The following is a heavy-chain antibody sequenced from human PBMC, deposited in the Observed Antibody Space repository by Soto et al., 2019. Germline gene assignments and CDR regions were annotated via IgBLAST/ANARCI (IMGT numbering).Heavy chain of an antibody. J-gene: IGHJ4*02. CDR3: ARGVATTHFDY. CDR1: GFTFSSYS. CDR2: ISSSSSYI. V-gene: IGHV3-21*01. Sequence: GGSLRLSCAASGFTFSSYSMNWVRQAPGKGLEWVSSISSSSSYIYYADSVKGRFTISRDNAKNSLYLQMNSLRAEDTAVYYCARGVATTHFDYWGQGTLVTVSS. D-gene: IGHD5-12*01.